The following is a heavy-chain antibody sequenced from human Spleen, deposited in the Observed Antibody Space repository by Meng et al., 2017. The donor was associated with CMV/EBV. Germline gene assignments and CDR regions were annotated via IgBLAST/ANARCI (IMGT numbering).Heavy chain of an antibody. V-gene: IGHV3-69-1*01. J-gene: IGHJ6*02. D-gene: IGHD2-2*01. CDR3: ARDYGGYCSSTSCSPPYYYYGMDV. CDR2: ISSLNTI. Sequence: GESLKISCAASGFTFSDYSLNWVRQAPGKGLEWVSYISSLNTIYYADSVKGRFTISRDNAKNSLYLQMNSLRAEDTAVYYCARDYGGYCSSTSCSPPYYYYGMDVWGQGTTVTVSS. CDR1: GFTFSDYS.